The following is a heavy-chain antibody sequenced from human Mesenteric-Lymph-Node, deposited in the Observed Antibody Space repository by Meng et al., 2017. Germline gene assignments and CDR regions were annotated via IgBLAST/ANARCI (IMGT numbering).Heavy chain of an antibody. CDR2: ISSSSSYI. Sequence: GESLKISCAASGFTFSSYSMNWVRQAPGKGLEWVSSISSSSSYIYYADSVKGRFTISRDNSKNTLYLQMNSLRAEDTAVYYCARIVVANRDPFDIWGQGTMVTVSS. CDR3: ARIVVANRDPFDI. J-gene: IGHJ3*02. CDR1: GFTFSSYS. V-gene: IGHV3-21*01. D-gene: IGHD2-21*01.